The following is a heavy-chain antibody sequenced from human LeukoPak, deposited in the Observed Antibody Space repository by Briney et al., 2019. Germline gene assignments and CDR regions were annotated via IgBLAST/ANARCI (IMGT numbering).Heavy chain of an antibody. CDR2: ISSSSSYI. CDR1: RFTFCSLP. D-gene: IGHD4-17*01. Sequence: GVSVTLSCAASRFTFCSLPMMWLPQAQGKGREGVSAISSSSSYIYYADSVKGRFTISRDDAKNSLYLQMKSLRAAAASVFYGSRGDHYGVDLWGQGTMVTVSS. J-gene: IGHJ3*01. CDR3: SRGDHYGVDL. V-gene: IGHV3-21*01.